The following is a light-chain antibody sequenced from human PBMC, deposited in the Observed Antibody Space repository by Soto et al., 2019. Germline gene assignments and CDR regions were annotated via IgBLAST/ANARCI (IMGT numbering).Light chain of an antibody. V-gene: IGLV1-51*01. J-gene: IGLJ1*01. CDR3: GAWDSRLSAYV. Sequence: QSVMTQPPSVSAAPGQKVTISCSGSSSNIGGNSVSWYQQLPGTAPKLLIYDDNKRPSGIPDRFSGSKSGTSATLGITGFQTGDEADYYCGAWDSRLSAYVFGTGTKLTVL. CDR1: SSNIGGNS. CDR2: DDN.